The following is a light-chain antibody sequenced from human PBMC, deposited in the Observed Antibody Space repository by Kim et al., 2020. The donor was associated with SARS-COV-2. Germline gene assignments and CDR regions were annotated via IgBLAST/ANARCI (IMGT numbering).Light chain of an antibody. CDR2: GAS. Sequence: SPGEGATHSCRASHSATTNLAWYQQKPGQAPRLLIYGASIRASGIPARFSGSGSGTDFTLTISSLQSEDSAVYYCQEYNNWPTLSFGGGTKVDIK. CDR1: HSATTN. J-gene: IGKJ4*01. CDR3: QEYNNWPTLS. V-gene: IGKV3D-15*01.